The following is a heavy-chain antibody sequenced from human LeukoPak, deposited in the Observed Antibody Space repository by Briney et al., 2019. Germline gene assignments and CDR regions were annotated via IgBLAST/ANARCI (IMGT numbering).Heavy chain of an antibody. J-gene: IGHJ4*02. Sequence: PGGSLRLSCAASGFAFSTYGMHWVRQAPGKGREWVAFTRYDGSHSEYEDSVKGRFSIARDDPKSTLYLQMNSLRAEDTGVYYCARDNSYGFMGCMDYWGQGTRVTVSS. D-gene: IGHD5-18*01. V-gene: IGHV3-30*02. CDR2: TRYDGSHS. CDR3: ARDNSYGFMGCMDY. CDR1: GFAFSTYG.